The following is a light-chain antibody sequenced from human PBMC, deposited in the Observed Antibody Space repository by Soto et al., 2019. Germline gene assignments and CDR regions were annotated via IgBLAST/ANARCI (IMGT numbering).Light chain of an antibody. CDR1: SGDVGSYNL. Sequence: SVLTQPSSLSGSPRQSITISCPGTSGDVGSYNLVSWYQQHPGQAPKLLIFEVSKRPSGVSNRFSGSKSGNTASLTISGLQAEDEAYYYCSSYTSTNTPYVFGTGTKVTVL. CDR2: EVS. V-gene: IGLV2-23*02. CDR3: SSYTSTNTPYV. J-gene: IGLJ1*01.